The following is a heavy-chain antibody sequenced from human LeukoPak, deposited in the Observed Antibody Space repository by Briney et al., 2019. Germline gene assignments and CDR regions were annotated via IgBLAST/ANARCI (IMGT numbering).Heavy chain of an antibody. D-gene: IGHD3-22*01. Sequence: HPGGSLRLSCAASGFTFSSYAMHWVRQAPGKGLEWVAVISYDGSNTLYADSVKGRFTISRDNSKNTLYLQMNSLRAEDTALYYCAKYDDSRALDYWGQGTLVTVSS. CDR1: GFTFSSYA. V-gene: IGHV3-30*18. CDR3: AKYDDSRALDY. J-gene: IGHJ4*02. CDR2: ISYDGSNT.